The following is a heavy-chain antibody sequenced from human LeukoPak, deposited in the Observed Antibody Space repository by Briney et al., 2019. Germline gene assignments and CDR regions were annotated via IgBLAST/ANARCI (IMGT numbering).Heavy chain of an antibody. D-gene: IGHD3-22*01. J-gene: IGHJ4*02. CDR2: IDHSGKT. CDR3: ATDYFKYNDGSGPFEY. Sequence: TSGTLSLTCAVSGRSMSSSHWWSWVRQSPDKGLEWIGEIDHSGKTNYNASLKSRVTVSVDKSKNTFSLKMTSVTAADTAIYYCATDYFKYNDGSGPFEYWGQGTLATVST. V-gene: IGHV4-4*02. CDR1: GRSMSSSHW.